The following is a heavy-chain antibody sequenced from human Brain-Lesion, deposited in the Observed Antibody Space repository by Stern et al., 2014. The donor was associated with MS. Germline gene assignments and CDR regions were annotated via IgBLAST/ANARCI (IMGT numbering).Heavy chain of an antibody. CDR3: AKLWLGELPESPFDY. D-gene: IGHD3-10*01. Sequence: QVQLQESGPGLVKPSETLSLTCTVSGGSISSSSYYWGWIRQPPGKGLEWIGSIYYRGSTYYNPSLKSRVTISMDTSKNQFSLRLGSVTAADTAVYFCAKLWLGELPESPFDYWGQGTLVTVSS. CDR2: IYYRGST. J-gene: IGHJ4*02. CDR1: GGSISSSSYY. V-gene: IGHV4-39*01.